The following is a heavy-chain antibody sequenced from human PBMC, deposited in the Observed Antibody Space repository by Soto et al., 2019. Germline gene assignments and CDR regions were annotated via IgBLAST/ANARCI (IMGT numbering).Heavy chain of an antibody. J-gene: IGHJ3*01. CDR1: GFSFTTFW. V-gene: IGHV3-7*04. CDR3: ERGDYYDTNGPFSDAFDV. D-gene: IGHD3-22*01. Sequence: PGGSLRLSCAASGFSFTTFWMSWVRQAPGKGLEWVANIKLDGSQKWYVDSVRGRFTISRDNVKNSLYLQMSSLRAEDTAIYYCERGDYYDTNGPFSDAFDVWGQGTMVTVSS. CDR2: IKLDGSQK.